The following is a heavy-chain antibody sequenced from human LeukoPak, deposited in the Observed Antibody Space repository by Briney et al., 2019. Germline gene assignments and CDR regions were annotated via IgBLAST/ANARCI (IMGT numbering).Heavy chain of an antibody. Sequence: ASVSVSCKASGYTFTGYYMHWVRQAPGQGLEWMGWINPDSGGTNYAQKFQGRVTMTRDTSISTAYMELSRLRSDDTAVYYCARDFCIAAAEEYWFDPWGQGTLVTVSS. V-gene: IGHV1-2*02. CDR1: GYTFTGYY. CDR2: INPDSGGT. CDR3: ARDFCIAAAEEYWFDP. J-gene: IGHJ5*02. D-gene: IGHD6-13*01.